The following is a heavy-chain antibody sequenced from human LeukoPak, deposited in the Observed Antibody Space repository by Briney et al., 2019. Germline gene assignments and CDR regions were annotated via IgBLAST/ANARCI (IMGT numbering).Heavy chain of an antibody. Sequence: ASVKVSCKASGYTFTSYYMHWVRQAPGQGLEWMGIINPSGGSTSYAQKFQGRVTMTRDMSTSTVYMELSSLRSEDTAVYYCASSPPPDYGDYTRGYYYYYYMDVWGKGTTVTISS. J-gene: IGHJ6*03. CDR2: INPSGGST. CDR3: ASSPPPDYGDYTRGYYYYYYMDV. V-gene: IGHV1-46*01. D-gene: IGHD4-17*01. CDR1: GYTFTSYY.